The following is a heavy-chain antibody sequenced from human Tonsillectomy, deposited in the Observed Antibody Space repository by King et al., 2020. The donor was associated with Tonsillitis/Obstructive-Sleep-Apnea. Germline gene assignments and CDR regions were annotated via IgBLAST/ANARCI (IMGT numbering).Heavy chain of an antibody. CDR2: ISYDGTKK. CDR1: GFTFSSYA. J-gene: IGHJ3*02. Sequence: VQLVESGGGVVQPGRSLRLSCAASGFTFSSYAMHWVRQAPGKGLEGVALISYDGTKKYVDSVKGRFTISRDNSKNTLYLQMNSLRAEDTAVYYCARHHSGSYGGAFDIWGQGTMVTVSS. CDR3: ARHHSGSYGGAFDI. D-gene: IGHD1-26*01. V-gene: IGHV3-30*14.